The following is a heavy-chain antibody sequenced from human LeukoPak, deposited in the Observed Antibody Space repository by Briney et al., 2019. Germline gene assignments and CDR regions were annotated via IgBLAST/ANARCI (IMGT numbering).Heavy chain of an antibody. CDR3: GKQLRSYYGSGSYLY. Sequence: GVSLTLSCAASGFTFSSYAMSWVRQAPGKGLEWVSAICGSGGSTYYADPEKRLFTIARNNYNNTLVQQMNILGAEATAVYCCGKQLRSYYGSGSYLYWGQGTLVTVSS. D-gene: IGHD3-10*01. CDR1: GFTFSSYA. V-gene: IGHV3-23*01. CDR2: ICGSGGST. J-gene: IGHJ4*02.